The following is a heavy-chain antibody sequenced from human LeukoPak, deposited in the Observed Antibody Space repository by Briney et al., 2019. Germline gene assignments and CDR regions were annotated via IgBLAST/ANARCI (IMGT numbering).Heavy chain of an antibody. Sequence: GGSLRLSCAASGFTLSSYSMNWVRQAPGKGLEWVSYISSSSSTIYYADSVKGRFTISRDNAKNSLYLQMNSLRAEDTAVYYCARAKRTTLPNWYFDLWGRGTLVTVSS. CDR2: ISSSSSTI. CDR1: GFTLSSYS. CDR3: ARAKRTTLPNWYFDL. D-gene: IGHD1-7*01. J-gene: IGHJ2*01. V-gene: IGHV3-48*04.